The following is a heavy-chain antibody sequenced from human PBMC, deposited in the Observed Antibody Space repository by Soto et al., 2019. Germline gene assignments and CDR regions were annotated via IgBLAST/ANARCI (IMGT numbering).Heavy chain of an antibody. V-gene: IGHV2-5*02. CDR1: GFSLSTSGVG. CDR3: AHRGSGYFPP. D-gene: IGHD1-26*01. CDR2: IYWDDDK. J-gene: IGHJ1*01. Sequence: QITLKESGPTLVKPTQTLTLTCTFSGFSLSTSGVGVGWIRQPPGKALEWVALIYWDDDKRYSPSLQSRLTNNKDTPKHQVFVTMTTKDPVDTATYYWAHRGSGYFPPWGQGTPVTVSS.